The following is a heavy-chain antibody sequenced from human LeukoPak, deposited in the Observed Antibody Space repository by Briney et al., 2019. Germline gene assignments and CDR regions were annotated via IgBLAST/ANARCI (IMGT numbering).Heavy chain of an antibody. D-gene: IGHD2-15*01. CDR3: ARGGAGEGYCSSSSCYGHDY. CDR2: INPNSGGT. V-gene: IGHV1-2*02. J-gene: IGHJ4*02. Sequence: ASVKVSCKASGYTFTGYYMHWVRQAPGQGLQWMGWINPNSGGTNYAQKFQGRVTMTRDTSISAAYMELSRLRSDDTAVYYCARGGAGEGYCSSSSCYGHDYWGQGTLVTVSS. CDR1: GYTFTGYY.